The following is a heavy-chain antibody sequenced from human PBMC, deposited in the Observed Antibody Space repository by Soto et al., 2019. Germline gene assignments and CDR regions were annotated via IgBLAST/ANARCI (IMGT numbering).Heavy chain of an antibody. CDR1: GFTFSDYW. Sequence: EVQLVESGGGLVQPGGSLRLSCAASGFTFSDYWMHWVRQAPGKGLEWVSRIKRDGSTTNYADSVKGRFTISRDNAKNTLYLEMNSLRVEDTADYYCARGAINYYYEDVWAKRTTVTVSS. V-gene: IGHV3-74*01. J-gene: IGHJ6*03. CDR3: ARGAINYYYEDV. CDR2: IKRDGSTT.